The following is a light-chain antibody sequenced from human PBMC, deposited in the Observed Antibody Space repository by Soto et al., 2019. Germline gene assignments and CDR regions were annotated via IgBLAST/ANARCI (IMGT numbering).Light chain of an antibody. J-gene: IGKJ1*01. CDR2: KAS. CDR1: QSIGRW. CDR3: QQYNSYPWT. Sequence: IQMTQSPSTLSASIGDRLTFTCRTSQSIGRWLAWCQQKPGKAPKLLIYKASSLESGVPSRFSGSGSETEFTLTISNLQPDDFATYYCQQYNSYPWTFGQGTKVEIK. V-gene: IGKV1-5*03.